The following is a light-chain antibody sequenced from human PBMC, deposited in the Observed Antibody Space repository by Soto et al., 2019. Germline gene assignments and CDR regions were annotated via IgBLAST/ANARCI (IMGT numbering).Light chain of an antibody. CDR1: RSVSSN. CDR2: VAS. V-gene: IGKV3-15*01. Sequence: EIVMTQSPATLSVSPGERATLACRASRSVSSNLAWCQQKPGQTPKLLIYVASTKATGIPARFSGSGSGTEFTLSISSLESEDFEVYYCQQYNVWPLTFGGGTKVEFK. CDR3: QQYNVWPLT. J-gene: IGKJ4*01.